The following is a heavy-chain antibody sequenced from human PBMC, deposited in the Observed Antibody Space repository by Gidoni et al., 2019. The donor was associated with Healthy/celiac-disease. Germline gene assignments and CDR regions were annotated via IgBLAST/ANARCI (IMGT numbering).Heavy chain of an antibody. CDR1: GYTFTSYA. D-gene: IGHD2-2*01. CDR3: ARGIVVVPPYYYYYMDV. J-gene: IGHJ6*03. CDR2: INAGNGNT. Sequence: QVQLVQSGAEVKKPGASVKVSCKASGYTFTSYAMHWVRQAPGPRLEWMGWINAGNGNTKYSQKFQGRVTITRDTSASTAYMELSSLRSEDTAVYYCARGIVVVPPYYYYYMDVWGKGTTVTVSS. V-gene: IGHV1-3*01.